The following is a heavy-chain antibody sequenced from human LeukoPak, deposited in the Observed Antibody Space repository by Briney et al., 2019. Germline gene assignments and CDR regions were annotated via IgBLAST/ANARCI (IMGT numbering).Heavy chain of an antibody. V-gene: IGHV3-20*01. Sequence: PGGSLRLSCAAPGFSFDDYGMSWGPHDPGEGLEWVSGINWSGGSTGYADSVKGRFTISRDNAKNSLYLQMNSLRAEDTALYHCARDRSIAARRRDYMDVWGKGTTVTVSS. CDR1: GFSFDDYG. CDR2: INWSGGST. J-gene: IGHJ6*03. D-gene: IGHD6-6*01. CDR3: ARDRSIAARRRDYMDV.